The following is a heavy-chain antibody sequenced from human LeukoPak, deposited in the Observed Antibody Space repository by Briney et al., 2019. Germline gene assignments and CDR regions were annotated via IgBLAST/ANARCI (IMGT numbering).Heavy chain of an antibody. Sequence: GGSLRLSCAASGFTFSSYGMHWVRQAPGKGLEGVAFIRYDGSNKYYADSVKGRFTISRDNSKNTVYLHVNSLRPEDTAVYYCARRVRRRSGITMLRGVRGHNWFDPWGEGTLVTVSS. D-gene: IGHD3-10*01. CDR3: ARRVRRRSGITMLRGVRGHNWFDP. CDR1: GFTFSSYG. V-gene: IGHV3-30*02. J-gene: IGHJ5*02. CDR2: IRYDGSNK.